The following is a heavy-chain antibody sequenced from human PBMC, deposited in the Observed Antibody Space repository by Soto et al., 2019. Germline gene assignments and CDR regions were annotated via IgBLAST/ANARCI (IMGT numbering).Heavy chain of an antibody. D-gene: IGHD3-22*01. CDR3: ARGPDRSGFYLFDF. CDR2: IIPITGTT. CDR1: GGTFSNHA. J-gene: IGHJ4*02. V-gene: IGHV1-69*01. Sequence: QVQLVQSGAEVRKPGSSVKVSCKASGGTFSNHAISWVRQAPGQGPEWMGGIIPITGTTSYPQKFQGRVTISADESMTTAYMELSSMGTDDKAVYYCARGPDRSGFYLFDFWGQGTLVTVSS.